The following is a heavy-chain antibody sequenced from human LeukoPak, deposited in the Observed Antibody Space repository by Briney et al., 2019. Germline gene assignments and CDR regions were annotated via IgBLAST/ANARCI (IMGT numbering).Heavy chain of an antibody. D-gene: IGHD1-14*01. V-gene: IGHV4-4*09. CDR2: IYVSGGT. Sequence: SETLSLTCTVSGGSINNYYWSWIRQPPGQGLEWIGYIYVSGGTNYNPSLKSRVTISIDPPTNQFSLKPSTMTPAATAVYYCARRVEPGYYYGVDVWGLGTTVTVSS. J-gene: IGHJ6*02. CDR3: ARRVEPGYYYGVDV. CDR1: GGSINNYY.